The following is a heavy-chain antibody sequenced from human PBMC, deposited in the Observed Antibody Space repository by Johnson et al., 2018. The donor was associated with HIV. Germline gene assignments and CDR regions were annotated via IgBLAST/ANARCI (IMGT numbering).Heavy chain of an antibody. Sequence: QVHLVESGGGVVQPGRSLRLSCAASGFTFSSYAMHWVRQAPGKGLEWVAVISYDGSNKYYADSVKGRFTISRDNSKNTLYLQMNSLRAEDTAVYYCARDESGYDEGFDAFDIWDQGQWSPSLQ. CDR1: GFTFSSYA. D-gene: IGHD5-12*01. J-gene: IGHJ3*02. V-gene: IGHV3-30*04. CDR2: ISYDGSNK. CDR3: ARDESGYDEGFDAFDI.